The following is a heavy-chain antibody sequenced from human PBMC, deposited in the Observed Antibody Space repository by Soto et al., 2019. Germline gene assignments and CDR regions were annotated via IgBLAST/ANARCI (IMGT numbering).Heavy chain of an antibody. CDR3: ARHSLGAIRNYYYGMAV. CDR1: GYSFTSYW. V-gene: IGHV5-51*01. J-gene: IGHJ6*02. Sequence: GGSLQISCKGSGYSFTSYWIGWVRQMPGKGLEWMGIIYPGDSDTRYSPSFQGQVTISADKSISTAYLQWSSLKASDTAMYYCARHSLGAIRNYYYGMAVWGQGTTVTVS. CDR2: IYPGDSDT. D-gene: IGHD3-16*01.